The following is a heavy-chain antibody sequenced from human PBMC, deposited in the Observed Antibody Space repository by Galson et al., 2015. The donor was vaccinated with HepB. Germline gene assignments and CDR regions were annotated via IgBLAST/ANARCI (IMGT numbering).Heavy chain of an antibody. CDR2: IIPIFGTA. V-gene: IGHV1-69*13. J-gene: IGHJ4*02. CDR1: GGTFSSYA. D-gene: IGHD3-22*01. Sequence: SVKVSCKASGGTFSSYAISWVRQAPGQGLEWMGGIIPIFGTANCAQKFQGRVTITADESTSTAYMELSSLRSEDTAVYYCARVMYYDSSGYYHFDYWGQGTLVTVSS. CDR3: ARVMYYDSSGYYHFDY.